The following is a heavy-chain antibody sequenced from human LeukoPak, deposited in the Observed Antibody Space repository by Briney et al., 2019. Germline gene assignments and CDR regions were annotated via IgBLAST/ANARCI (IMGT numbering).Heavy chain of an antibody. J-gene: IGHJ5*02. V-gene: IGHV3-30*04. CDR2: ISYDGSNK. CDR3: ARDLRWFGELHWFDP. Sequence: GRSLRLSCAASGFTFSSYAMHWVRQAPGEGLEWVAVISYDGSNKYYADSVKGRFTISRDNSKNTLYLQMNSLRAEDTAVYYCARDLRWFGELHWFDPWGQGTLVTVSS. CDR1: GFTFSSYA. D-gene: IGHD3-10*01.